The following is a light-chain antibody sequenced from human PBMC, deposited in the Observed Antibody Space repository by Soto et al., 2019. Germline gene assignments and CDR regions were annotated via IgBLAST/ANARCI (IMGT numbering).Light chain of an antibody. V-gene: IGLV2-14*01. Sequence: QSVLTQPASVSGSPGQSITISCTGTSSDVGRYNYVSWYQQHPGKAPKLIIYDVYNRPSGVSTRFSGSKSGNTASLTISGLQAEDEADYYCTSYTSTSTPYVFGGGTKVTVL. CDR3: TSYTSTSTPYV. CDR1: SSDVGRYNY. CDR2: DVY. J-gene: IGLJ1*01.